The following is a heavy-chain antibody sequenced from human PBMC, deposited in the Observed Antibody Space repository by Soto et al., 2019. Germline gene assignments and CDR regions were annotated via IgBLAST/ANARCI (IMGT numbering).Heavy chain of an antibody. CDR3: AREGYYDILTGYYRPRMDY. J-gene: IGHJ4*02. CDR1: GFSVSSNY. Sequence: GGSVRLSCAASGFSVSSNYMSWVRQAPGKGLEWVSVIYSGGSTYYADSVKGRFTISRDNSKNTLYLQMNSLRAEDTAVYYCAREGYYDILTGYYRPRMDYWGQRTLVTVSS. CDR2: IYSGGST. V-gene: IGHV3-66*01. D-gene: IGHD3-9*01.